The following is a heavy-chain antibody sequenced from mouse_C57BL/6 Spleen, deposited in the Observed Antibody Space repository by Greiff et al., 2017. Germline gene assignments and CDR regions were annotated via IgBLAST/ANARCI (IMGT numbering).Heavy chain of an antibody. V-gene: IGHV1-80*01. Sequence: QVQLQQSGAELVKPGASVKISCKASGYAFSSYWMNWVKQRPGKGLEWIGQIYPGDGDTNYNGKFKGKATLTADKSSSTAYMQLSSLTSEDSAVYVCARGYYGSSPYYAMDYWGQGTSVTVSS. CDR3: ARGYYGSSPYYAMDY. CDR1: GYAFSSYW. D-gene: IGHD1-1*01. J-gene: IGHJ4*01. CDR2: IYPGDGDT.